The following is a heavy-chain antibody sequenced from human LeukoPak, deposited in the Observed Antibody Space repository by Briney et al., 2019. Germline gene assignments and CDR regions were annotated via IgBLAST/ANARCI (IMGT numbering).Heavy chain of an antibody. Sequence: SETLSLTCAVYGGSFSGYYWSWIRQPPGKGLEWIGEINHSGSTNYNPSLKSRVTISVDTSKNQFSLKLSSVTAADTAVYYCARDDWLVRIPYYGMDVWGQGTTVTVSS. CDR1: GGSFSGYY. V-gene: IGHV4-34*01. D-gene: IGHD6-19*01. CDR2: INHSGST. J-gene: IGHJ6*02. CDR3: ARDDWLVRIPYYGMDV.